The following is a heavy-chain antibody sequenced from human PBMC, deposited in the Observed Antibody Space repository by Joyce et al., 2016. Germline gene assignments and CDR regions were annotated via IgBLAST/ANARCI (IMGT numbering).Heavy chain of an antibody. CDR1: GFTFSIYP. D-gene: IGHD5-12*01. V-gene: IGHV3-30-3*01. Sequence: QVQLVESGGGVVQPGRSLRLSCAGSGFTFSIYPMHWVRQAPGKGVEWVAIISYDGSNKYYADSVKGRFTISRDNSKNTLYLQVNSLRAEDTAVYYCARDPGSGDDYVFDYWGQGTLVTVS. CDR2: ISYDGSNK. CDR3: ARDPGSGDDYVFDY. J-gene: IGHJ4*02.